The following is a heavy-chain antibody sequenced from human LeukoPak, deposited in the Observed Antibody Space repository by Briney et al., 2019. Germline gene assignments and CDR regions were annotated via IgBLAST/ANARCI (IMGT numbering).Heavy chain of an antibody. D-gene: IGHD3-10*01. V-gene: IGHV4-39*01. CDR3: GVYGSGWSNWFDP. CDR2: IYYSGST. J-gene: IGHJ5*02. Sequence: SETLSLTCTVSGGSISSSSYYWGWIRQPPGKGLEWIGSIYYSGSTYYNPSLKSRVTISADTSKNQFSLKLSSVTAADTAVYYCGVYGSGWSNWFDPWGQGTLVTVSS. CDR1: GGSISSSSYY.